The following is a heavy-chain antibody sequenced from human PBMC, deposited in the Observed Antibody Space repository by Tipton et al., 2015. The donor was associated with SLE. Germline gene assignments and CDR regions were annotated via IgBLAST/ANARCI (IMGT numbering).Heavy chain of an antibody. V-gene: IGHV4-59*07. CDR1: GCSITSDY. D-gene: IGHD5-24*01. CDR3: ARMRGGYNAHY. Sequence: TLSLTCTVSGCSITSDYWTWIRQPPGKGLEWIGYISYSGSTNYNPSLRSRVTISLDTSKNQFSLKVRSVTTADTAVYYCARMRGGYNAHYWGQGILVTVSS. CDR2: ISYSGST. J-gene: IGHJ4*02.